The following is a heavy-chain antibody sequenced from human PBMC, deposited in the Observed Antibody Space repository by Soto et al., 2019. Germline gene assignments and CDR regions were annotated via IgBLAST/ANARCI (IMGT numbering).Heavy chain of an antibody. V-gene: IGHV4-59*01. J-gene: IGHJ4*02. CDR1: GGSISSYY. CDR3: ASEGGSYYRKYYFDY. CDR2: IYYSGST. Sequence: SETLSLTCTVSGGSISSYYWSWIRQPPGKGLEWIGYIYYSGSTNYNPTLKSRVTISVDTSNNLFSLKLCSVTAAYTALFYCASEGGSYYRKYYFDYWGQGTLVTVPS. D-gene: IGHD1-26*01.